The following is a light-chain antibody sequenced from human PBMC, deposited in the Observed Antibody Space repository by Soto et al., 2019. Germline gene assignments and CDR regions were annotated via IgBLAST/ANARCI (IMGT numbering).Light chain of an antibody. CDR1: SSDVGAYNY. CDR3: TSYTSITNVVV. V-gene: IGLV2-14*01. Sequence: QSVLTQPASVSGSPGQSITISCTGTSSDVGAYNYVSWYQQHPGKAPKLIIYDVSNRPSGVSNRFSGSKSGNTASLTISGLRAEDEAGYYCTSYTSITNVVVFGGGTKVTVL. CDR2: DVS. J-gene: IGLJ2*01.